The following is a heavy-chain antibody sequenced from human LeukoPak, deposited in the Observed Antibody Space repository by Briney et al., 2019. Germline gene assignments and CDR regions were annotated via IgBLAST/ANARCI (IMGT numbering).Heavy chain of an antibody. CDR3: ARGRSSSWYNDFDY. D-gene: IGHD6-13*01. J-gene: IGHJ4*02. CDR1: GYTFTSYG. V-gene: IGHV1-18*01. CDR2: ISAYNGNT. Sequence: ASVKVSCKASGYTFTSYGISWVRQAPGQGLEWMGWISAYNGNTNYAQKLQGRVTMTTDTSTSTAYMELRSLRSEDTAVYYCARGRSSSWYNDFDYWGQGTLVTVSS.